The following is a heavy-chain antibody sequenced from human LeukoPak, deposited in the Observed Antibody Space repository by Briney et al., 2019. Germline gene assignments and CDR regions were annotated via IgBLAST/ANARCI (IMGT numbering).Heavy chain of an antibody. CDR3: ARLRYFDWPHTFDL. CDR1: GGSFSGYY. D-gene: IGHD3-9*01. Sequence: SETLSLTCAVYGGSFSGYYWSWIRQPPGKGLEWIGEINHSGSTNYNPSLKSRVTISVDTSKNQFSLKLNSVTAADTAVYYCARLRYFDWPHTFDLWGRGTLVTVSS. J-gene: IGHJ2*01. CDR2: INHSGST. V-gene: IGHV4-34*01.